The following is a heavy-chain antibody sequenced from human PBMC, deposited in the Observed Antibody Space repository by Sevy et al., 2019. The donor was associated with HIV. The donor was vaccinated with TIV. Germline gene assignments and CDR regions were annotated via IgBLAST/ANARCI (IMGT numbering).Heavy chain of an antibody. J-gene: IGHJ3*02. CDR3: AREQLADDGFDI. Sequence: GGSLRLSCAASGFTFSYYWMHWVRRAPGKGLVWVSRINSDGSITDYADSAKGRFTISRDNAKNTLYLQMNSLRAEDTAVYSCAREQLADDGFDIWGQGTMVTVSS. D-gene: IGHD6-6*01. V-gene: IGHV3-74*01. CDR2: INSDGSIT. CDR1: GFTFSYYW.